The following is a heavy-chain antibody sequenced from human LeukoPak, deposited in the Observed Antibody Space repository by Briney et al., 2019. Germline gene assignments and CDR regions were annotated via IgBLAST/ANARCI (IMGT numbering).Heavy chain of an antibody. CDR1: GGSISSYY. CDR2: IYYSGST. CDR3: ARGTRYSSGWTLDY. V-gene: IGHV4-59*12. Sequence: SETLSLTCTVSGGSISSYYWSWIRQPPGKGLEWIGYIYYSGSTNYNPSLKSRITINADTSKNQFSLQVNSVTPEDTAVYYCARGTRYSSGWTLDYWGQGTLVTVSS. J-gene: IGHJ4*02. D-gene: IGHD6-19*01.